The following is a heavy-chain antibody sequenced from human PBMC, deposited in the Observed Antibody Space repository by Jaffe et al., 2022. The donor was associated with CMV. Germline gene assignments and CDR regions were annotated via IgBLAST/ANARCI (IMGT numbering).Heavy chain of an antibody. Sequence: EVQLVESGGGLVQPGGSLRLSCAASGFTFSSYEMNWVRQAPGKGLEWVSYISSSGSTIYYADSVKGRFTISRDNAKNSLYLQMNSLRAEDTAVYYCARDGSLAGGDNKFDYWGQGTLVTVSS. J-gene: IGHJ4*02. CDR1: GFTFSSYE. V-gene: IGHV3-48*03. D-gene: IGHD7-27*01. CDR3: ARDGSLAGGDNKFDY. CDR2: ISSSGSTI.